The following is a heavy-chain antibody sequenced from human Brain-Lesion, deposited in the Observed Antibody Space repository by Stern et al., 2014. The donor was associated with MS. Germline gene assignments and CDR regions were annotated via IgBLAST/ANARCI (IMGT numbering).Heavy chain of an antibody. J-gene: IGHJ6*02. CDR2: IYYSGTT. CDR3: ARDHFTTSLDV. Sequence: VQLVESGPGLVKPSQTLSLTCTVSGGSISSDNYYWTWIRQHPGKGLEWIGHIYYSGTTSDTPSLKSRVSITVDTSQNLFSLRLSSVTAADTAVYYCARDHFTTSLDVWGHGTTVTVSS. V-gene: IGHV4-31*03. CDR1: GGSISSDNYY. D-gene: IGHD2-2*01.